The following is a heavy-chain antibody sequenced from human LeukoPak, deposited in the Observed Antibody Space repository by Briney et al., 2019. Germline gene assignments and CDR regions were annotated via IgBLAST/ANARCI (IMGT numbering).Heavy chain of an antibody. V-gene: IGHV3-23*01. CDR2: ITGGGGTT. Sequence: GGSLRLSCAASGFTFSTYAMSWVRRTPGKGQEWVSAITGGGGTTYYADSVKGRFTISRDNSKDTLYLQMNSLRAEDTAVYYCAKDPPILRWSFDYWGQGTLVTVSS. D-gene: IGHD4-23*01. CDR3: AKDPPILRWSFDY. CDR1: GFTFSTYA. J-gene: IGHJ4*02.